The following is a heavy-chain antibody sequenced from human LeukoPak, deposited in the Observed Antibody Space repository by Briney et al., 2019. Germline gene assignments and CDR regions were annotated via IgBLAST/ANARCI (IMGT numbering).Heavy chain of an antibody. D-gene: IGHD6-13*01. J-gene: IGHJ5*02. CDR3: AKDGSSSWYAWFDP. Sequence: GGSLRLSCAASGFTFSSYGMSWVRQAPGKGLEWVSSISTSSSYIYYADSVKGRFTISRNNAKNSLYLQMNSLRAEDTAVYYCAKDGSSSWYAWFDPWGQGTLVTVSS. CDR2: ISTSSSYI. CDR1: GFTFSSYG. V-gene: IGHV3-21*01.